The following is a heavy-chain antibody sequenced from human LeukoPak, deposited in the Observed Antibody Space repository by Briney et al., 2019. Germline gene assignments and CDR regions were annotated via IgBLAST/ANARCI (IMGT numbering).Heavy chain of an antibody. CDR1: GYTFTGYY. D-gene: IGHD6-13*01. Sequence: ASVKVPCKASGYTFTGYYMHWVRQAPGQGLEWMGWINPNSGGTNYAQKFQGRVTMTRDTSISTAYMELSRLRSDDTAVYYCATTKQQLVRGYFDYWGQGTLVTVSS. J-gene: IGHJ4*02. CDR2: INPNSGGT. V-gene: IGHV1-2*02. CDR3: ATTKQQLVRGYFDY.